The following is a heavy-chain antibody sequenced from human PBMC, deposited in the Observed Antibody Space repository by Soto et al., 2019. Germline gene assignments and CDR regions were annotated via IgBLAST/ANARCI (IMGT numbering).Heavy chain of an antibody. D-gene: IGHD2-21*01. V-gene: IGHV3-23*01. CDR3: AKDAVYGAGLWLVSD. CDR2: ITGSVTTI. CDR1: GFIFNKYG. Sequence: XVSLRLSFAASGFIFNKYGMIWVRQAPGKGQEWVSGITGSVTTIGYIESVKGRFTISRDNSKNTVHLQINSLRAEDTAMYHCAKDAVYGAGLWLVSDWGQGTPVTVPS. J-gene: IGHJ4*02.